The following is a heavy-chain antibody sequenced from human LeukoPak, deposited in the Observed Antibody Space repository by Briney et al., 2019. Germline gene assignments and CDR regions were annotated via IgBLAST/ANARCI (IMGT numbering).Heavy chain of an antibody. Sequence: GGSLRLSCAASGFTFSSYAMSWVRQARGKGLEWVSAISGSGGSTYYADSVEGRFTISRDNSKNTLYLQMNSLRAEDTAVYYCAKVDFFASSGWFPFDYWGQGTLVTVSS. CDR3: AKVDFFASSGWFPFDY. V-gene: IGHV3-23*01. CDR2: ISGSGGST. J-gene: IGHJ4*02. CDR1: GFTFSSYA. D-gene: IGHD6-19*01.